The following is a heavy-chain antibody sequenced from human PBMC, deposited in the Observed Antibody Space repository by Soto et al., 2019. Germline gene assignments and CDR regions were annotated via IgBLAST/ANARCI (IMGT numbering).Heavy chain of an antibody. V-gene: IGHV4-31*03. CDR1: GGCISRGAYY. D-gene: IGHD3-22*01. CDR2: IYYSGST. J-gene: IGHJ1*01. CDR3: AIYDSSGSRGFQH. Sequence: SETRSLTCTVSGGCISRGAYYWCWIRQHPGKGLEWIGYIYYSGSTYYNPSLKSRVTISVDTSKNQFSLKLSSVTAADTAVYYCAIYDSSGSRGFQHWGQGTLVTVSS.